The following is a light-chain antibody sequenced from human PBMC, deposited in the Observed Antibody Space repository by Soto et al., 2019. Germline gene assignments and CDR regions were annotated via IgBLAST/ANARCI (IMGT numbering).Light chain of an antibody. V-gene: IGKV3-20*01. CDR3: QQYGNSAPIT. J-gene: IGKJ5*01. Sequence: EVVLTQSPGTLSLSPGERATLSCRASQSVSSSYLVWHQQKPGQAPRLLIYAASPRATGIPDRFSGSGSGTDFTLTISRLQPEDFALYYCQQYGNSAPITFGQGTRLEIK. CDR1: QSVSSSY. CDR2: AAS.